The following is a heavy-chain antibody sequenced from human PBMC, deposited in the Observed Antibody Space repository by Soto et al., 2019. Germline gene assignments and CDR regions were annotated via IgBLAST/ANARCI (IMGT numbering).Heavy chain of an antibody. D-gene: IGHD3-10*01. V-gene: IGHV3-30*18. CDR3: AKSRGSGNNGMDV. CDR2: ISYDGSNK. Sequence: QVQLVESGGGVVQPGRSQRLSCAASGFTFSSYGMHWVRQAPGRGLEWVAVISYDGSNKSYADSVKGRFTISRDNSKNTLYLQMNSLRAEDTAVYYCAKSRGSGNNGMDVWGQGTTVTVSS. CDR1: GFTFSSYG. J-gene: IGHJ6*02.